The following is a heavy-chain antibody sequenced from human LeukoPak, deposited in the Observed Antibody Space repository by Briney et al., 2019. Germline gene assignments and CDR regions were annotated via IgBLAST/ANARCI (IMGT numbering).Heavy chain of an antibody. CDR2: TYYRSKWYN. CDR1: GDSFSSNSAA. Sequence: SQTLSLTCAISGDSFSSNSAAWNWMRQSPSRGLEWLGRTYYRSKWYNGYAVLVKSRISVNPDTSKNQFSLQLNSVTPEDTAVYYCARSGSGGWIDYWGQGTLVTVSS. CDR3: ARSGSGGWIDY. J-gene: IGHJ4*02. V-gene: IGHV6-1*01. D-gene: IGHD6-19*01.